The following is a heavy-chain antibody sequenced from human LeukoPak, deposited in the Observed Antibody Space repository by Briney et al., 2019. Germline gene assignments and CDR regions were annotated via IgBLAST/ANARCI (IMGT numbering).Heavy chain of an antibody. V-gene: IGHV3-20*04. CDR3: ARDGGWELTSRFDY. CDR2: INWNGDNT. CDR1: GFTFDDYG. Sequence: GGSLRLSCAASGFTFDDYGMSWVRQAPGKGLEWVSGINWNGDNTGYVDSVKGRFTISRDNAKNSLYLQTNSLRAEDTALYYCARDGGWELTSRFDYWGQGTLVTVSS. J-gene: IGHJ4*02. D-gene: IGHD1-26*01.